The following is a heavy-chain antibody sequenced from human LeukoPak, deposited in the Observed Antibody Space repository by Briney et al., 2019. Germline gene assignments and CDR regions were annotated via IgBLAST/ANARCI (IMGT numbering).Heavy chain of an antibody. J-gene: IGHJ4*02. V-gene: IGHV3-64*01. D-gene: IGHD2-2*01. CDR2: ISSNGGST. Sequence: PGGSLRLSCAASGFTFSSYAMHWVRQAPGKGLEYVSAISSNGGSTYYANSVKGRFTISRDNSKNTLYLQMGSLRAEDMAVYYCARAPAIVVVPAASYFDYWGQGTLVTVSS. CDR1: GFTFSSYA. CDR3: ARAPAIVVVPAASYFDY.